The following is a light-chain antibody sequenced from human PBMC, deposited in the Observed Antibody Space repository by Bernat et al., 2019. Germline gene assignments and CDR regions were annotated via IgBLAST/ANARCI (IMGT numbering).Light chain of an antibody. J-gene: IGKJ3*01. Sequence: EIVLTQSPGTLSLSPGERATLSCRASQSVSSSNLGWFQQKPGQAPRLLTYAASSRATGIPDRFSGSGSGTDFTLTISRLEPEDFAVYYCQQCGTPPFTFGPGTKVDIK. CDR3: QQCGTPPFT. CDR1: QSVSSSN. V-gene: IGKV3-20*01. CDR2: AAS.